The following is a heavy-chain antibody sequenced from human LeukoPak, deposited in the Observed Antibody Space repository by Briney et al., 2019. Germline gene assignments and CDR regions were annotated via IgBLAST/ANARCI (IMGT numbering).Heavy chain of an antibody. D-gene: IGHD1-1*01. CDR3: AKDGESGIQYTQGYFDY. CDR2: IRYDGSNK. CDR1: GLSFSDYA. Sequence: GGSLRLSCAASGLSFSDYAIYWVRQTPGKGLEWVAFIRYDGSNKIYADSVKGRFTISRDNSYNTVYLQMTGLRAEDTVVYYCAKDGESGIQYTQGYFDYWGQGTLVTVSS. V-gene: IGHV3-30*02. J-gene: IGHJ4*02.